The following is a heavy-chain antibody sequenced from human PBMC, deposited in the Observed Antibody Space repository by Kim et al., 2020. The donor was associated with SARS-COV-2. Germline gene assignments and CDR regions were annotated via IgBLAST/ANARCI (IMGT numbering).Heavy chain of an antibody. J-gene: IGHJ4*02. V-gene: IGHV4-34*01. Sequence: SETLSLTCAVYGGSFSGYYWSWIRQPPGKGLEWIGEINHSGSTNYNPSLKSRVTISVDTSKNQFSLKLSSVTAADTAVYYCARGSRLSYGSGSYPKLDYWGQGTLVTVSS. CDR1: GGSFSGYY. CDR2: INHSGST. D-gene: IGHD3-10*01. CDR3: ARGSRLSYGSGSYPKLDY.